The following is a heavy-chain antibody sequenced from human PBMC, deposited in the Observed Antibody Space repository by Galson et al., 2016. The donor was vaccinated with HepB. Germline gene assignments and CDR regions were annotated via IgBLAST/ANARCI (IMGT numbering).Heavy chain of an antibody. V-gene: IGHV3-74*01. D-gene: IGHD6-13*01. CDR2: LKSDGTST. CDR3: RIGTAGIDY. J-gene: IGHJ4*02. Sequence: SLRLSCAASGFTSSSHWMHWVRQAPGKGLMCVSRLKSDGTSTYYADSVKGRFTISRDNAKNTLYLQMNSLRAEDTAVYYCRIGTAGIDYWGQGTLVTVSS. CDR1: GFTSSSHW.